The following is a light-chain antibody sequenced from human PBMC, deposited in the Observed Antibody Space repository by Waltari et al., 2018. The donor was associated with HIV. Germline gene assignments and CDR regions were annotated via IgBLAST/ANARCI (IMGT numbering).Light chain of an antibody. CDR1: SSDVGGYKY. CDR3: SSYTSSSTLV. V-gene: IGLV2-14*01. CDR2: DVS. J-gene: IGLJ2*01. Sequence: QSALTQPASVYGSPGQSITISCTRTSSDVGGYKYASWYQQYAGKAPKLMIYDVSNRPSGVSNRFSGSKSGNTASLTISGLQAEDEADYYCSSYTSSSTLVFGGGTKLTVL.